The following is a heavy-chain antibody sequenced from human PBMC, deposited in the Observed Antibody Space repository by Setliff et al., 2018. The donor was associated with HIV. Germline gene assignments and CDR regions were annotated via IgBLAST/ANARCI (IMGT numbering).Heavy chain of an antibody. J-gene: IGHJ5*01. CDR3: AREGSSGYTGWFDS. CDR2: INPSDSYA. V-gene: IGHV5-10-1*01. Sequence: GESLKISCKGSGYIFSTYWISWVRQMPGKGLEWMGRINPSDSYANYSPSFQGHVTISADKSIDTAYLQWSSLKASDTAIYYCAREGSSGYTGWFDSWGQGTLVTVSS. D-gene: IGHD3-22*01. CDR1: GYIFSTYW.